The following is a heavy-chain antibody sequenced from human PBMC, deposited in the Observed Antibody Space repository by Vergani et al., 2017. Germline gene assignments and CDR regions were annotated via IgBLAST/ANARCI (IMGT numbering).Heavy chain of an antibody. Sequence: QVQLVESGGGVVQPGRSLRLSCAASGFTFSSYGMHWVRQAPGKGLEWVAVISYDGSNKYYADSVKGRFTISRDNSKNTLYLQMNSLRAEDTAVYYCAKDCGQLPIPYGIDVWGQGTTVTVSS. CDR1: GFTFSSYG. CDR3: AKDCGQLPIPYGIDV. J-gene: IGHJ6*02. D-gene: IGHD2-2*01. V-gene: IGHV3-30*18. CDR2: ISYDGSNK.